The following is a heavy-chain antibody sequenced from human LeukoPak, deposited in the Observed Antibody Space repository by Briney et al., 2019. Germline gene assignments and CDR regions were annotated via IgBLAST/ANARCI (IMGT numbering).Heavy chain of an antibody. V-gene: IGHV3-48*04. CDR1: GFTFSSYS. CDR2: ISSSSSTI. Sequence: GGSLRLSCAASGFTFSSYSMNWVRQAPGKGLEWVSYISSSSSTIYYADSVKGRFTISRDNAKNSLYLQMNSLRAEDTAVYYCARAPTRFYYYYGMDVWGQGTTVTVSS. CDR3: ARAPTRFYYYYGMDV. J-gene: IGHJ6*02.